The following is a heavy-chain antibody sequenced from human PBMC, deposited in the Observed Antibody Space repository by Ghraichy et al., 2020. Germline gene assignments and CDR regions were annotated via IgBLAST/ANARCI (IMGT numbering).Heavy chain of an antibody. V-gene: IGHV4-34*01. J-gene: IGHJ6*02. CDR3: ARGDDTPLYGMDV. CDR1: GGSFSDYY. D-gene: IGHD3-22*01. Sequence: SETLSLTCAVYGGSFSDYYCTWIRQPPGPGPEWIGEINHSRSTNYNPSLKRRVTISVDTSKTHFSLKLSSVTAADTAVYYCARGDDTPLYGMDVWGQGTTVTVSS. CDR2: INHSRST.